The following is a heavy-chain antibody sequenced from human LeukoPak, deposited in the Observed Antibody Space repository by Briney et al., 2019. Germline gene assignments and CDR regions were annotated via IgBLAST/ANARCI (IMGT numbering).Heavy chain of an antibody. V-gene: IGHV1-8*01. CDR3: ALLYYDSSGYVVP. Sequence: VSCKASGYTFTSYDINWVRQATGQGLEWMGWMNPNSGNTGYAQKFQGRVTMTRNTSISTAYMELSSLRSEDTAVYYCALLYYDSSGYVVPWGQGTLVTVSS. D-gene: IGHD3-22*01. CDR1: GYTFTSYD. J-gene: IGHJ5*02. CDR2: MNPNSGNT.